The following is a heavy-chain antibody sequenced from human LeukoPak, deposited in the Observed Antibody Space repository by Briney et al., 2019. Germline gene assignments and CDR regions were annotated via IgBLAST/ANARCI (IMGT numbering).Heavy chain of an antibody. J-gene: IGHJ6*03. D-gene: IGHD6-6*01. CDR1: EGTFSSYA. CDR2: IIPIFGTA. CDR3: ARDPPSIAARPYYYYYMDV. Sequence: ASVKVSCKASEGTFSSYAISWVRQAPGQGLEWMGGIIPIFGTANYAQKFQGRVTITADESTSTAYMELSSLRSEDTAVYYCARDPPSIAARPYYYYYMDVWGKGTTVTVSS. V-gene: IGHV1-69*13.